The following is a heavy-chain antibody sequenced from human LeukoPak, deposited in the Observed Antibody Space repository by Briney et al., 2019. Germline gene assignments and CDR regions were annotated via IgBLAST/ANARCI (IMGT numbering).Heavy chain of an antibody. J-gene: IGHJ4*02. CDR1: GGSFSGYY. CDR2: INHRGST. Sequence: PSETPSLACAVYGGSFSGYYWSWIRQPPGKGLEWIGEINHRGSTNYDPSLKSRVTISVDTSKNQFSLKLSSVTAADTAVYYCARGIRFLEWFRMSYFDYWGQGTLVTVSS. CDR3: ARGIRFLEWFRMSYFDY. D-gene: IGHD3-3*01. V-gene: IGHV4-34*01.